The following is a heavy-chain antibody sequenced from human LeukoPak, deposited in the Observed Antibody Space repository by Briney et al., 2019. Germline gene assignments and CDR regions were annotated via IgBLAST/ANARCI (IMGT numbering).Heavy chain of an antibody. D-gene: IGHD2-2*01. Sequence: PGGSLRLSCAASGFTFSSYAMHWVRQAPGKGLEWVAVISYDGSNKYYADSVKGRFTISRDNSKNTLYLQMNSLRAEDTAVYYCARVALPIVVVSAAIGEYFQHWGQGTLVTVSS. CDR3: ARVALPIVVVSAAIGEYFQH. V-gene: IGHV3-30-3*01. CDR1: GFTFSSYA. J-gene: IGHJ1*01. CDR2: ISYDGSNK.